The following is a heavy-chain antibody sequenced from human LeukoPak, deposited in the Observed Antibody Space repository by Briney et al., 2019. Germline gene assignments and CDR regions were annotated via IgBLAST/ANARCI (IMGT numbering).Heavy chain of an antibody. CDR3: ASQSDSWSSKYYYYGMDV. J-gene: IGHJ6*02. CDR2: ISYDGSNT. V-gene: IGHV3-30*04. CDR1: GLTFSSHA. Sequence: PGGSLRLSCAASGLTFSSHAMQWVRQAPGKGLEWVSVISYDGSNTYYADSVKGRFTISRDNSKHTLYLQMNSLRAEDTAAYYCASQSDSWSSKYYYYGMDVWGQGTTVTVSS. D-gene: IGHD6-13*01.